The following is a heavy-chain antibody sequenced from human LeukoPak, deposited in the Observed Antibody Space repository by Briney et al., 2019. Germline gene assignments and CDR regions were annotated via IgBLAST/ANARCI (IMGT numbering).Heavy chain of an antibody. CDR3: ARVIYCSGGSCYDGAWFDP. CDR2: IYHGGST. D-gene: IGHD2-15*01. CDR1: GYSISSGYY. Sequence: SETLSLTCGVSGYSISSGYYWGWIRQPPGKGLEWIGSIYHGGSTYYNPSLKSRVTISVDTSKNQFSLKLSSLTAADTAVYYCARVIYCSGGSCYDGAWFDPWGQGTLVTVSP. V-gene: IGHV4-38-2*01. J-gene: IGHJ5*02.